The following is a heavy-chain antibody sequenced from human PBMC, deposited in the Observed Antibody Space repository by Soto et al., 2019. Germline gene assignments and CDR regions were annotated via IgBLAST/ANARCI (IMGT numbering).Heavy chain of an antibody. J-gene: IGHJ4*01. CDR2: IKSKNEGGKT. V-gene: IGHV3-15*07. Sequence: GGSLRLSCAASGFTFTNAWIKWVRQAPGKGLERVGRIKSKNEGGKTKFAATVKDKFAISRDDSQKKVYLQKTSLKIEYTAVYFCTTDSYSTMIVVRFDYWGHGTLVTVSS. CDR1: GFTFTNAW. CDR3: TTDSYSTMIVVRFDY. D-gene: IGHD3-22*01.